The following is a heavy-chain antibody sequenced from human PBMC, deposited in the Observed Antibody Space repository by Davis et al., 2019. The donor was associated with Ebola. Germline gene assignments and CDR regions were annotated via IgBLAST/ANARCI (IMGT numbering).Heavy chain of an antibody. CDR2: IWYDGTKK. CDR1: GLTLSSYG. Sequence: GGSLRLSCAASGLTLSSYGMHYAMHWVRQAPGKGLEWVAFIWYDGTKKYYADSVKGRFTISRDTSENTLYLQMNSLRPEDTALYYCAKGLYYYGSGSDPFDYWGQGTLAAVSS. CDR3: AKGLYYYGSGSDPFDY. D-gene: IGHD3-10*01. V-gene: IGHV3-30*02. J-gene: IGHJ4*02.